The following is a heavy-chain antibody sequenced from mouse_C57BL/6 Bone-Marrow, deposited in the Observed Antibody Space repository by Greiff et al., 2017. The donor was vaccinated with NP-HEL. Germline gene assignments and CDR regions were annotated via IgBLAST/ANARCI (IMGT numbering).Heavy chain of an antibody. Sequence: QVQLQQSGAELVRPGASVTLSCKASGYTFTDYEMHWVKQTPVHGLEWIGAIDPETGGTAYNQKFKGKAILTADKSSSTAYMELRSLTSEDSAVYYCTRWDYLYYYGSKNYWGQGTTLTVSS. CDR3: TRWDYLYYYGSKNY. CDR1: GYTFTDYE. J-gene: IGHJ2*01. CDR2: IDPETGGT. V-gene: IGHV1-15*01. D-gene: IGHD1-1*01.